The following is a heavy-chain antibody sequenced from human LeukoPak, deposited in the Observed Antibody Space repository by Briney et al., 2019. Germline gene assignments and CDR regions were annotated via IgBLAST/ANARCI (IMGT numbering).Heavy chain of an antibody. J-gene: IGHJ4*02. V-gene: IGHV3-23*01. CDR2: ISGSGGGT. CDR1: GFTFSSYA. D-gene: IGHD6-13*01. CDR3: ARDSYSSQHYFDY. Sequence: GGSLRLSCAASGFTFSSYAMSWVRQAPGKGLEWVSVISGSGGGTYYADSVKGRFTISRDNAKNSLYLQMNSLRAEDTAVYYCARDSYSSQHYFDYWGQGTLVTVSS.